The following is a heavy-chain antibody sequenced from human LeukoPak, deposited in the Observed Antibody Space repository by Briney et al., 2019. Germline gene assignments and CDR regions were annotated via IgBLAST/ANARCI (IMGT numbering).Heavy chain of an antibody. CDR1: GFTYSHYG. D-gene: IGHD4-11*01. V-gene: IGHV3-33*06. J-gene: IGHJ4*02. Sequence: GGSLRLACAASGFTYSHYGMLWVRQAPGKGLEWVAVIWSDGTEQYYADAVKGRFTISRDNSRNTLYLQMNSLRAEDTAVYYCAKDAERGFDYSNSLQYWGQGTLVTVSS. CDR3: AKDAERGFDYSNSLQY. CDR2: IWSDGTEQ.